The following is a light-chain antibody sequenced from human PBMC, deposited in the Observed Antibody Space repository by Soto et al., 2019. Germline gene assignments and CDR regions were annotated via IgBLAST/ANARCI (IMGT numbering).Light chain of an antibody. V-gene: IGLV2-14*03. J-gene: IGLJ2*01. Sequence: QSALTQPASVSGSPGQSITISCTGTSSDVGGYDYVSWYQQQPGNAPKLMIYDVNNQASGVSGRFSGSKSGTTASLTISGLQAEDEANYYCSSYTPGGAFVVFGGGTKLTVL. CDR2: DVN. CDR1: SSDVGGYDY. CDR3: SSYTPGGAFVV.